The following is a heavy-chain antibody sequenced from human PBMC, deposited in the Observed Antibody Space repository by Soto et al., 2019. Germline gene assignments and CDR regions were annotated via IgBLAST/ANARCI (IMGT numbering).Heavy chain of an antibody. CDR2: IYHSDST. V-gene: IGHV4-59*01. J-gene: IGHJ4*02. CDR3: ARGTFTFGPGIFDH. CDR1: GDSISRYY. D-gene: IGHD3-16*01. Sequence: PSETLSLTCSVSGDSISRYYWSWIRQPPGKGLEWIGYIYHSDSTTTRYNPSLGSRVTISVDTSKSQVSLSLNSVTAADTALYYCARGTFTFGPGIFDHWCPGTLVTVS.